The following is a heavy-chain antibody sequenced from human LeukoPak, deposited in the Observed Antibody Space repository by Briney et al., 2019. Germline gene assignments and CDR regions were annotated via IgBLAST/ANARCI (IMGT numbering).Heavy chain of an antibody. J-gene: IGHJ3*02. D-gene: IGHD2-2*02. Sequence: SVKVSCKASGGTFSSYAISWVRQAPGQGLEWMGGIIPIFGTANYAQKSQGRVTITTDESTSTAYMELSSLRSEDTAVYYCANIGYCSSTSCYKDAFDIWGQGTMVTVSS. CDR3: ANIGYCSSTSCYKDAFDI. CDR2: IIPIFGTA. V-gene: IGHV1-69*05. CDR1: GGTFSSYA.